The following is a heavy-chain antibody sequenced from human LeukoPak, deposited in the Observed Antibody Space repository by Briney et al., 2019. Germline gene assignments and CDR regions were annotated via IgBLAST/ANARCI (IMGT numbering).Heavy chain of an antibody. Sequence: GRSLTLSSAADGFDFVDYAIHWVRQVQGKGLEWVSGISWNSGAKAYADSVRGRFTISRDNAKNSLYLQMNSLRGEDTALYYCAKARLMAAPFYYYGMDVWGPGTTVTVSS. CDR2: ISWNSGAK. V-gene: IGHV3-9*01. D-gene: IGHD5-24*01. CDR1: GFDFVDYA. J-gene: IGHJ6*02. CDR3: AKARLMAAPFYYYGMDV.